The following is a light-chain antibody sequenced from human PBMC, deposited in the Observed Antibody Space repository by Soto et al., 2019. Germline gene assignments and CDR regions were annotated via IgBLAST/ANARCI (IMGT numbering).Light chain of an antibody. Sequence: EIVLTQSPGTLSLSPGERATLSCRASQSVSSSYLAWYQQKPGQAPRLLIYGASIRAAGIPGSFSGSGSGTDSTLTISRLEPEDFAVYYYKQYGSSPLTVGGGTKVEIK. V-gene: IGKV3-20*01. J-gene: IGKJ4*01. CDR1: QSVSSSY. CDR3: KQYGSSPLT. CDR2: GAS.